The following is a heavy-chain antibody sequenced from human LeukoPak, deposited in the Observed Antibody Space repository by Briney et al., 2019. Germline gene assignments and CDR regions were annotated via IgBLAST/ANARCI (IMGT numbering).Heavy chain of an antibody. CDR1: GFTFGDYW. V-gene: IGHV3-7*01. D-gene: IGHD7-27*01. CDR3: TTYKNWVAGDV. Sequence: PGGSLRLSCVASGFTFGDYWMSWVRQAPGKGPEWVATIKQDGSEEHYVDSVKGRFTVSRDNARNSLFLQMNSLRVEDTAVYYCTTYKNWVAGDVWGPGTTVSVSS. J-gene: IGHJ6*02. CDR2: IKQDGSEE.